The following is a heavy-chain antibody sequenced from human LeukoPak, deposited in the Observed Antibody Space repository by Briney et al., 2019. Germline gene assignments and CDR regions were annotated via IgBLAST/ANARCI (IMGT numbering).Heavy chain of an antibody. CDR2: ISAYYGNT. J-gene: IGHJ4*02. CDR1: GYTFTGYY. Sequence: ASVKVSCKASGYTFTGYYMHWVRQAPGQGLEWMGWISAYYGNTNYAQKLQGRVTMTTDTSTSTAYMELRSLRSDDTAVYYCARTPPGSYLDYWGQGTLVTVSS. V-gene: IGHV1-18*04. CDR3: ARTPPGSYLDY. D-gene: IGHD3-10*01.